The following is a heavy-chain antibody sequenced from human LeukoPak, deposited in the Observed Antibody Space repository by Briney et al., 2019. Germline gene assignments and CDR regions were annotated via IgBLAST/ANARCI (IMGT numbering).Heavy chain of an antibody. CDR3: ARDIEDYMDV. D-gene: IGHD2-15*01. J-gene: IGHJ6*03. CDR2: IYYSGST. V-gene: IGHV4-59*01. Sequence: SETLSLTCTVSGGSISSYYWSWIRQPPGKGLEWIGYIYYSGSTNYNPSLKSRVTISVDTSKNQFSLKLSSVTAADTAVYYCARDIEDYMDVWGKGTTVTVSS. CDR1: GGSISSYY.